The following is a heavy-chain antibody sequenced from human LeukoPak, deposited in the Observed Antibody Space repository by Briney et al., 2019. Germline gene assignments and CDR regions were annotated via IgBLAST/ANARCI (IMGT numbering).Heavy chain of an antibody. V-gene: IGHV3-9*01. CDR1: GFTFDDYA. CDR2: ISWNSGSI. Sequence: QPGGSLRLSCAASGFTFDDYAMHWVRQAPGKGLEWVSGISWNSGSIGYADSVKGRFTISRDNAKNSLYLQMNSLRAEDTASYYCAKDQWAAAGIFVFDYWGQGTLVTVSS. CDR3: AKDQWAAAGIFVFDY. J-gene: IGHJ4*02. D-gene: IGHD6-13*01.